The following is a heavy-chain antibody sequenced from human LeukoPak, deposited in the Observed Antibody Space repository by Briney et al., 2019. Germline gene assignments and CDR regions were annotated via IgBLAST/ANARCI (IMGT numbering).Heavy chain of an antibody. V-gene: IGHV3-7*01. Sequence: GGSLRLSCAASGFTFSSYSMNWVRQAPGKGLEWVANIKQDGSEKYYVDSVKGRFTISRDNAKNSLYLQMNSLRAEDTAVYYRARADSSSWYFGAFDIWGQGTMVTVSS. J-gene: IGHJ3*02. CDR3: ARADSSSWYFGAFDI. D-gene: IGHD6-13*01. CDR2: IKQDGSEK. CDR1: GFTFSSYS.